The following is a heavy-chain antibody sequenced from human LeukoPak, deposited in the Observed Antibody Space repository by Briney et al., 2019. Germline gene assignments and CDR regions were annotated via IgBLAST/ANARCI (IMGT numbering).Heavy chain of an antibody. V-gene: IGHV4-59*08. Sequence: PSETLSLTCTVSGGSIISYYWSWFRQPPGEGLEWIGYIYYSGRTNYNPSLESRVTISLDTSKKQFSLRLNSVTASDTAVYYCARRENSGSYSDWGQGILVTVSS. CDR2: IYYSGRT. D-gene: IGHD1-26*01. CDR3: ARRENSGSYSD. J-gene: IGHJ4*02. CDR1: GGSIISYY.